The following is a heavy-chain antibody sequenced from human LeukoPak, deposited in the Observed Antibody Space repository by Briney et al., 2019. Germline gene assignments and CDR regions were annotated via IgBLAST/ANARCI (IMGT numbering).Heavy chain of an antibody. CDR2: IWYDGSNK. CDR1: GFTFSSHG. J-gene: IGHJ4*02. CDR3: ARDQGKGSGSYYGMDF. D-gene: IGHD3-10*01. Sequence: GRSLRLSCAASGFTFSSHGMHWVRQAPDKGLEWVALIWYDGSNKYNADSVKGRFTISRDNSKNTLYLQMNSLRAEDTAVYYCARDQGKGSGSYYGMDFWGQGSLVTVSS. V-gene: IGHV3-33*01.